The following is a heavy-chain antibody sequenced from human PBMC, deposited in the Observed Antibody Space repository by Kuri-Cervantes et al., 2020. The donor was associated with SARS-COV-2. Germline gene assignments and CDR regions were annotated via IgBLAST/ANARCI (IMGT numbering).Heavy chain of an antibody. CDR3: AREYYDFWSGAFYYYYGMDV. Sequence: SETLSLTCAVYGGPFSGYYWSWIRQPPGKGLEWVGEINHSGSTNYNPSLKSRVIISVDTSKNQFSLKLSSVTAADTAVYYCAREYYDFWSGAFYYYYGMDVWGQGTTVTVSS. CDR2: INHSGST. D-gene: IGHD3-3*01. J-gene: IGHJ6*02. CDR1: GGPFSGYY. V-gene: IGHV4-34*01.